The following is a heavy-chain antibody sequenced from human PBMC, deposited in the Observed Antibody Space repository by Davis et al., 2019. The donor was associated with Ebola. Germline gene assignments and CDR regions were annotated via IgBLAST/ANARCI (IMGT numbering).Heavy chain of an antibody. J-gene: IGHJ4*02. Sequence: SVPVSCKASVGTFGSYAISWVRQAPGQGLAWMGWVIPVFGTTNYAQKFQGRVTLTADESPSTAYMELTNLRSDDTAVYYCAREVGETKLDQWGQGTLVTVSS. D-gene: IGHD1-26*01. V-gene: IGHV1-69*13. CDR2: VIPVFGTT. CDR1: VGTFGSYA. CDR3: AREVGETKLDQ.